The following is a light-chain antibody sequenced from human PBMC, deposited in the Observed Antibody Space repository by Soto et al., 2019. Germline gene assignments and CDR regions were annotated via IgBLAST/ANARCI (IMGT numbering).Light chain of an antibody. J-gene: IGKJ4*01. V-gene: IGKV3-11*01. Sequence: EIVLTQSPATLSLSPGEGVTLSCRASQRVSSYFAWYQQKPCLAPRLLIYDASTSAAGIPARFSGSGSGTDFTLTISTLEPAHFAVYYCQQRSDWPLTFGGGTKVPIK. CDR2: DAS. CDR3: QQRSDWPLT. CDR1: QRVSSY.